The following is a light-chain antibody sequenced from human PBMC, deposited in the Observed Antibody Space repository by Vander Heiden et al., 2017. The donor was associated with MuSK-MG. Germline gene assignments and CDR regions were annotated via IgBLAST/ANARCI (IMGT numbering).Light chain of an antibody. V-gene: IGKV2D-29*01. J-gene: IGKJ5*01. CDR1: QSLLHRDGKTY. Sequence: DIVMTQTPLSLSVTPGQPASISCKSSQSLLHRDGKTYLYWYLQKPGQTPQLLIHEVSNRLSGVPDRFSGSGSGTDFTLKISRVEAEDVGVYYCMHTIQIPITFGQGTRLEIK. CDR2: EVS. CDR3: MHTIQIPIT.